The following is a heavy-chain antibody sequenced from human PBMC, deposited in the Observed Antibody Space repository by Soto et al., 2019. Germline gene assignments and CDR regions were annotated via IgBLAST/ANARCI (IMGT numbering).Heavy chain of an antibody. D-gene: IGHD6-13*01. V-gene: IGHV4-4*02. CDR3: ARKDQKLVPGFDY. CDR1: GSSISSSNW. Sequence: SETLSLTCAVSGSSISSSNWWSWVRQPPGKGLEWIGEIYHSGSTNYNPSLKSRVTISVDKSKNQFSLKLSSVTAADTAVYYCARKDQKLVPGFDYWGQGTLVTVSS. CDR2: IYHSGST. J-gene: IGHJ4*02.